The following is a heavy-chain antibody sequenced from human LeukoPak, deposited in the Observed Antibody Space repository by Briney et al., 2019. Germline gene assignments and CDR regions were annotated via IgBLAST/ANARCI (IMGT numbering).Heavy chain of an antibody. D-gene: IGHD3-3*01. V-gene: IGHV4-59*01. Sequence: SETLSLTCTVSGGSISSYYRSWIRQPPGKGLEWIGYIYYSGRTNYNPSLKSRVTISVDTSKNQFSLKLSSVTAADTVVYYCARGVWIFGVVTHPRDWFDPWGQGTLVTVSS. CDR1: GGSISSYY. CDR3: ARGVWIFGVVTHPRDWFDP. J-gene: IGHJ5*02. CDR2: IYYSGRT.